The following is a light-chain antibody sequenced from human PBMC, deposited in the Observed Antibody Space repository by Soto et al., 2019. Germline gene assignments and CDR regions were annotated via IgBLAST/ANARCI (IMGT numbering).Light chain of an antibody. V-gene: IGKV1-5*03. CDR3: QQYNSYSWT. CDR1: QSISSW. Sequence: DILMTQSPSTLSASVGDRVTITCRASQSISSWLAWYQQKPGKAPKLLIYNASSLESGVPSRFSGSGSGTEFTLTISSLQPDDFAIYYCQQYNSYSWTFGQGTKVEIK. J-gene: IGKJ1*01. CDR2: NAS.